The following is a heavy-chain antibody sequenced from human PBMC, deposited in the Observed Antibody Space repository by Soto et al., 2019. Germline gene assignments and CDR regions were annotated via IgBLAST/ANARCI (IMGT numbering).Heavy chain of an antibody. CDR3: ARAVATIVAYWFDP. CDR2: INHSGST. J-gene: IGHJ5*02. CDR1: GGSFSGYY. V-gene: IGHV4-34*01. Sequence: PSETLSLTCAVYGGSFSGYYWRWIRQPPGKGLEWIGEINHSGSTNYNPSLKSRVTISVDTSKNQFSLKLSSVTAADTAVYYCARAVATIVAYWFDPWGQGTLVTVSS. D-gene: IGHD5-12*01.